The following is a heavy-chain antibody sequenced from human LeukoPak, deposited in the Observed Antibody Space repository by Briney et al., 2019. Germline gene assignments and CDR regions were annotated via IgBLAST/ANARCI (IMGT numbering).Heavy chain of an antibody. D-gene: IGHD5-12*01. CDR2: INQDGSEK. Sequence: GGSLRLSCAASGFTFSGYAMSWVRQAPGKGLEWVANINQDGSEKYYVDSVKGRFTISRDNAKNSLYLQMNSLRAEDTAVYYCASTGLEARYSYFDNWGHGTLATVSS. V-gene: IGHV3-7*05. CDR1: GFTFSGYA. CDR3: ASTGLEARYSYFDN. J-gene: IGHJ4*01.